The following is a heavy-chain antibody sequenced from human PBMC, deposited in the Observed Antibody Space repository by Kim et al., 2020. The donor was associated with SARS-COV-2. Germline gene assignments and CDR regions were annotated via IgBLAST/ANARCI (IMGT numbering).Heavy chain of an antibody. Sequence: GGSLRLSCAASGFTFSSYGMHWVRQAPGKGLEWVAVIWYDGSNKYYADSVKGRFTISRDNSKNTLYLQMNSLRAEDTAVYYCARDRAAARPALFDYWGQGTLVTVSS. CDR2: IWYDGSNK. J-gene: IGHJ4*02. CDR1: GFTFSSYG. CDR3: ARDRAAARPALFDY. V-gene: IGHV3-33*01. D-gene: IGHD6-6*01.